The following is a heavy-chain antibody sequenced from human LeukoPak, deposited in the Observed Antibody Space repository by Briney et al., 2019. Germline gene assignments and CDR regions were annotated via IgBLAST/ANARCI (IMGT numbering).Heavy chain of an antibody. V-gene: IGHV3-53*01. CDR3: ARDLQRLAY. D-gene: IGHD6-25*01. CDR1: GFTFSSYW. J-gene: IGHJ4*02. Sequence: GGSLRLSCAAYGFTFSSYWMHWVRQAPGKRLEWVSVIYSGETTYYADSVKGRFTISRDNSKNTLYLQLNNLRVDDTAMYYCARDLQRLAYWGQRTLVTVSS. CDR2: IYSGETT.